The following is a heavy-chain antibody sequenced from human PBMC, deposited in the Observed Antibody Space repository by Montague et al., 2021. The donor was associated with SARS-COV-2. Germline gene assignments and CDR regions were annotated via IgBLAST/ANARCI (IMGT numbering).Heavy chain of an antibody. CDR3: ARDRPPVATTFYYYYYGMDV. CDR2: IYTSRST. Sequence: TLSLTCTVSGGPISSSSYYWSWIRQPAGKGLEWIGRIYTSRSTNYNPSLQSRVTISVDTSKNQFSLKLSSVTAADTAVYYCARDRPPVATTFYYYYYGMDVWGQGTTVTVSS. V-gene: IGHV4-61*02. J-gene: IGHJ6*02. CDR1: GGPISSSSYY. D-gene: IGHD5-12*01.